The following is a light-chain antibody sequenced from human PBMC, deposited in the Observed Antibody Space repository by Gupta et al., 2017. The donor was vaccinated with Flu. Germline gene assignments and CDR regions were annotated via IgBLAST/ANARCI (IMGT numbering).Light chain of an antibody. V-gene: IGKV3-11*01. Sequence: ILTLYPCYRGTICGWARQSIRRYLDWYQQNPDQPPRLLIYDATNRATVVPDRFSGSGSGTDFTLTISRLEPEDFAVYYCQQRSNCPFTLGRGTQVDIK. CDR3: QQRSNCPFT. CDR1: QSIRRY. J-gene: IGKJ4*01. CDR2: DAT.